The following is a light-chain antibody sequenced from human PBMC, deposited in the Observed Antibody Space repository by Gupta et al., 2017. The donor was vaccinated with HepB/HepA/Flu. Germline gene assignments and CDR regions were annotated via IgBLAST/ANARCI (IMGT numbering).Light chain of an antibody. CDR2: WAS. Sequence: DIVMNQSPYSLAAALGERATINCKSSQTILNRSNNENHLAWYQQKAGQPPKLLIYWASTRESGVPDRFSGSGSGTDFTLTISSLQAEDVALYYCQQYYSSPNTFGQGTRLEIK. CDR3: QQYYSSPNT. V-gene: IGKV4-1*01. J-gene: IGKJ5*01. CDR1: QTILNRSNNENH.